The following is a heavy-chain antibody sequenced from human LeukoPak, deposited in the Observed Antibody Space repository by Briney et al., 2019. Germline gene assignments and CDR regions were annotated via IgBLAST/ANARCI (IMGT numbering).Heavy chain of an antibody. Sequence: GGSLRLSCAASGFTFSSYSMNWVRQAPGKGLEWVSSISSSSSYIYYADSVKGRFTVSRDNAKNSLYLQMNSLRAEDTAVYYCAREKSFLEWLSTGRRDGYYMDVWGKGTTVTVSS. D-gene: IGHD3-3*02. CDR2: ISSSSSYI. V-gene: IGHV3-21*01. CDR3: AREKSFLEWLSTGRRDGYYMDV. CDR1: GFTFSSYS. J-gene: IGHJ6*03.